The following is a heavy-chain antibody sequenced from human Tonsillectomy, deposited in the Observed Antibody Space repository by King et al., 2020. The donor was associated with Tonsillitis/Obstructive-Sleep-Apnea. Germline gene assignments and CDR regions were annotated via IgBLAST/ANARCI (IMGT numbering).Heavy chain of an antibody. J-gene: IGHJ4*02. CDR1: GGSISGYY. V-gene: IGHV4-4*07. CDR3: ARDRGVVLPVGFDY. Sequence: VQLQESGPGLVKPSETLSLTCTVSGGSISGYYWSWIRQPAGKGLEWIGRIYASGSTNYNPSLKSRVTMSVDTSKNQFSLKLTSVTATDTAVYYCARDRGVVLPVGFDYWGQGTLVTVSS. CDR2: IYASGST. D-gene: IGHD1-26*01.